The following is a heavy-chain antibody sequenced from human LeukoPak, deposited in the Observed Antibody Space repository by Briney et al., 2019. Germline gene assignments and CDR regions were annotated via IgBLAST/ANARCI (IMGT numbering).Heavy chain of an antibody. J-gene: IGHJ4*02. CDR2: ISYDGSNK. D-gene: IGHD3-3*01. Sequence: PGGSLRLSCAVSGFTFSSSAMSWVRQAPGKGLEWVAVISYDGSNKYYADSVKGRFTISRDNSKNTLYLQMNSLRAEDTAVYYCAKGNRYYDFWSGYLDYWGQGTLVTVSS. V-gene: IGHV3-30*18. CDR3: AKGNRYYDFWSGYLDY. CDR1: GFTFSSSA.